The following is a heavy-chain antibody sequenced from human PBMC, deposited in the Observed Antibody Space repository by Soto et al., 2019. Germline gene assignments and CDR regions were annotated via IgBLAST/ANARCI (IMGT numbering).Heavy chain of an antibody. CDR1: GGTFSSYA. J-gene: IGHJ6*02. CDR2: IIPIFGTA. Sequence: QVQLVQSGAEVKKPGSSVKVSCKASGGTFSSYAISWVRQAPGQGLEWMGGIIPIFGTANYAQKFQGRVTLTTHESTRTAYMELSSVRCEDTAVYYCAIHYEIVTCQLGYYFYGMDVWGQGTTVTVSS. V-gene: IGHV1-69*01. D-gene: IGHD3-9*01. CDR3: AIHYEIVTCQLGYYFYGMDV.